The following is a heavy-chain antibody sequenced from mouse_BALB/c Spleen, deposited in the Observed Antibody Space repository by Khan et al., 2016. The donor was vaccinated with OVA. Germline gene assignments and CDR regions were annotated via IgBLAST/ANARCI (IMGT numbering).Heavy chain of an antibody. CDR3: ARGGSSGPAWFAY. CDR2: IRYDGNS. D-gene: IGHD3-1*01. Sequence: VQLKESGPGLVKPSQSLSLTCSVTDYSITSGYFWNWIRQFPGNKLEWMGYIRYDGNSNYNPSLKNRISITRDPSKNQFFLKLNSVTPEDTATYYCARGGSSGPAWFAYWGQGTLVTVST. CDR1: DYSITSGYF. J-gene: IGHJ3*01. V-gene: IGHV3-6*02.